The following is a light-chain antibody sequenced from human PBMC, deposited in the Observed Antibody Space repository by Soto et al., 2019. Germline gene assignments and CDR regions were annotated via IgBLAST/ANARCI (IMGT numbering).Light chain of an antibody. Sequence: DIQVTQSPPTLSASVGDRVTITCLASQTISSWLAWYQQKPGKATKLLIYDASSLESGVPSRFSGSGSGTEFTLTISSLQPDDFATYYCQQYNSYSWTFGQGTKVDI. J-gene: IGKJ1*01. CDR2: DAS. CDR1: QTISSW. CDR3: QQYNSYSWT. V-gene: IGKV1-5*01.